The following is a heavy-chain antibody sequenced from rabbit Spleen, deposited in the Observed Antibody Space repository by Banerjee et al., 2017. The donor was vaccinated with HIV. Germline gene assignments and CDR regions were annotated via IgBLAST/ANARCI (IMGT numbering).Heavy chain of an antibody. Sequence: QSLEESGGDLVKPGASLTLTCMSSGVSFSGSSYMCWVRQAPGKGLEWITCIDTGSSGFTYFASWAKGRFTISKTSSTTVTLQMTSLTAADTATYFCARDTSSSFSGYGMDLWGPGTLVTVS. D-gene: IGHD1-1*01. V-gene: IGHV1S40*01. J-gene: IGHJ6*01. CDR1: GVSFSGSSY. CDR2: IDTGSSGFT. CDR3: ARDTSSSFSGYGMDL.